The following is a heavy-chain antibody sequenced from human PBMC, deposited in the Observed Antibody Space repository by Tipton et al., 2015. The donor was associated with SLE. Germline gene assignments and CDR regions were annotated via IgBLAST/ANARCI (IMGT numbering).Heavy chain of an antibody. D-gene: IGHD2-2*01. CDR2: IYYSGST. Sequence: TLSLTCTVSGGSISSHYWNWIRQPPGRGLEWIGYIYYSGSTNYNPSLKSRVTILVDTSKNQFSLKLSSVTAADTAVYYCARGGGYCSSTSCYPFDYWGQGTLVTVSS. V-gene: IGHV4-59*11. CDR1: GGSISSHY. J-gene: IGHJ4*02. CDR3: ARGGGYCSSTSCYPFDY.